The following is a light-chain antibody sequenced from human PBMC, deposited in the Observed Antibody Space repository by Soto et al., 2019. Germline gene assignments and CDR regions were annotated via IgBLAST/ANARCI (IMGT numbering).Light chain of an antibody. CDR2: TTS. CDR1: QSISTN. J-gene: IGKJ1*01. Sequence: QLTQSPSSLSASVGDRVTITCRASQSISTNLNWYQQKSGRVPKLLIHTTSKLQSAVPSRFSGSGSGTEFTLTISSLQPEDFATYFCQQSYSTSWTFGQGTKVEVE. CDR3: QQSYSTSWT. V-gene: IGKV1-39*01.